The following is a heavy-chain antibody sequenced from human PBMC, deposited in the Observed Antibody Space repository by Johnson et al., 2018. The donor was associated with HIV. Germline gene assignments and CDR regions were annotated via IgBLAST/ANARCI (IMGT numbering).Heavy chain of an antibody. J-gene: IGHJ3*02. V-gene: IGHV3-30*04. CDR1: GFTFSSYA. Sequence: QVQLVESGGGVVQPGRSLRLSCAASGFTFSSYAMHWVRQAPGKGLEWVVVISYDGSNKYYADSVKGRFTISRDNSKNTLYLQVNSLSDEDTAVYYCAREKPGTPRDAFDIWGQGTMVTVSS. CDR2: ISYDGSNK. CDR3: AREKPGTPRDAFDI.